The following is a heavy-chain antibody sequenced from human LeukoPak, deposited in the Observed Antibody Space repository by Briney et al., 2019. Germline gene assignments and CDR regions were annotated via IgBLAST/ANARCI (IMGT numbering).Heavy chain of an antibody. D-gene: IGHD3-9*01. V-gene: IGHV1-24*01. CDR2: FDPEDGET. J-gene: IGHJ4*02. CDR3: ATMYYDILTGYYKWYYFDY. CDR1: VYTLTELS. Sequence: ASVKVSCMVSVYTLTELSMHWVRQAPAKGLEWMGGFDPEDGETIYAQKFQGRVTMTEDTSTDTPYMELSSLRSEDTAVYYCATMYYDILTGYYKWYYFDYWGQGTLVTVSS.